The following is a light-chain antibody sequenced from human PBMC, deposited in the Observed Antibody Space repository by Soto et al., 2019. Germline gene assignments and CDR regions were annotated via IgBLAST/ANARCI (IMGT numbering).Light chain of an antibody. CDR3: QQHNNWPAIT. Sequence: EIVMPPSQATLSFSPGERAPLSCRASQRVSSNLAWYQQTPGQAPRLLIYGVSTRATGIPARFSGSGSGTEFTLTISSLQSEDFAVYYCQQHNNWPAITCGKGTQREIK. CDR2: GVS. CDR1: QRVSSN. J-gene: IGKJ5*01. V-gene: IGKV3D-15*01.